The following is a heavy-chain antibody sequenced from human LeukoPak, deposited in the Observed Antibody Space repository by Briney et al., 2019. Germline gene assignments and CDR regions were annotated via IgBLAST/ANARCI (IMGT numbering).Heavy chain of an antibody. CDR2: IRGSGGST. D-gene: IGHD3-22*01. CDR1: GFIFSSYA. Sequence: PGGSLRLSCAASGFIFSSYAMSWVRQAPGKGLEWVSAIRGSGGSTYYADSVKGRFTISRDNSKNTLYLQMNSLRAEDTAVYYCAKDHPDYYDSSGYYYVPDFDYWGQGTLVTVSS. CDR3: AKDHPDYYDSSGYYYVPDFDY. J-gene: IGHJ4*02. V-gene: IGHV3-23*01.